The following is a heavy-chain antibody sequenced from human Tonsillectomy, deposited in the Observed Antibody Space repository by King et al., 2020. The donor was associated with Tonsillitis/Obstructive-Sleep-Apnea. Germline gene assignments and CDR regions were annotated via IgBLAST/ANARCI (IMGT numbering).Heavy chain of an antibody. Sequence: VQLVESGAEVKRPGASVKVSCKASGYTFTNYYIHWVRQAPGQGLEWMGIINPSGGSTSHAQKFQGRVTMTRDTSTSTVYMELSSLRSEDTAVFYWARDSNPTWIQLWEGNWFDPWGQGTLVTVSS. CDR1: GYTFTNYY. D-gene: IGHD5-18*01. CDR3: ARDSNPTWIQLWEGNWFDP. V-gene: IGHV1-46*01. CDR2: INPSGGST. J-gene: IGHJ5*02.